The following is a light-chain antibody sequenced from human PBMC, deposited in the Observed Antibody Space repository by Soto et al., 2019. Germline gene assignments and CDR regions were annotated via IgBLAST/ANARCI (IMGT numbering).Light chain of an antibody. CDR2: GAS. CDR3: QQYNNWPPIT. V-gene: IGKV3-15*01. CDR1: QSVSSK. Sequence: EIFMTQSPSSLSVSPVERATLSCRASQSVSSKLAWYQQKPGQAPRLLIYGASTRATGIPARFSGSGSGTEFTLTISSLQSEDFAVYYCQQYNNWPPITFGQGTRLEIK. J-gene: IGKJ5*01.